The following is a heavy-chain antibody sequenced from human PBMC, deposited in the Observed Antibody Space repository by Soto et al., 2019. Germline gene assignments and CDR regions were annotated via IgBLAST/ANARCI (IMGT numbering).Heavy chain of an antibody. CDR2: MSGSSSTT. D-gene: IGHD1-7*01. Sequence: EVRLLESGGGLVKPGGSLRLSCATSGLTFSNYAVSWVRQAPGGGLEWVSSMSGSSSTTYYADSVRGRFTISRDRSKNTLYLQMSSLRAEDTALYYCAKNQERELPRGSDFWGQGTLVTVSS. V-gene: IGHV3-23*01. J-gene: IGHJ4*02. CDR1: GLTFSNYA. CDR3: AKNQERELPRGSDF.